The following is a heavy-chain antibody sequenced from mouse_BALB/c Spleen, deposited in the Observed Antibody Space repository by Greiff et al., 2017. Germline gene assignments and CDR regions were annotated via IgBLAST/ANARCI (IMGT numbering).Heavy chain of an antibody. D-gene: IGHD1-2*01. J-gene: IGHJ3*01. Sequence: EVHLVESGGGLVQPGGSRKLSCAASGFTFSSFGMHWVRQAPEKGLEWVAYISSGSSTIYYADTVKGRFTISRDNPKNTLFLQMTSLRSEDTAMYYCARDITTATFAYWGQGTLVTVSA. CDR1: GFTFSSFG. V-gene: IGHV5-17*02. CDR2: ISSGSSTI. CDR3: ARDITTATFAY.